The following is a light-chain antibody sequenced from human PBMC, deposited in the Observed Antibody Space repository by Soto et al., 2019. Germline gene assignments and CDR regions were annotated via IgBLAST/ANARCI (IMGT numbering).Light chain of an antibody. CDR3: QQRSNWPLT. V-gene: IGKV3D-20*02. Sequence: DIVLTHSPGTLSLSRWQRATLSCGASQSISSSFLAWYQQKPGQAPRLLIYDASNRAAGIPARFSGSGSGTDFALTISSLEPEDFAVYYCQQRSNWPLTVGGGTKVDIK. J-gene: IGKJ4*01. CDR2: DAS. CDR1: QSISSSF.